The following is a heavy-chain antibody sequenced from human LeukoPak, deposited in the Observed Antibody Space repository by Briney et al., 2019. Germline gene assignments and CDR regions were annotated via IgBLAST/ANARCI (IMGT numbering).Heavy chain of an antibody. Sequence: SLRLSCAASGFTFSSYSMNWVRQAPGKGLEWVAVISCDGSNKFYADSVKGRFTISRDNSKNTLYLQMNSLRAEDTAVYYCAKAGYSSGWRNFDSWGQGTLVTVSS. CDR2: ISCDGSNK. D-gene: IGHD6-19*01. CDR1: GFTFSSYS. V-gene: IGHV3-30*18. J-gene: IGHJ4*02. CDR3: AKAGYSSGWRNFDS.